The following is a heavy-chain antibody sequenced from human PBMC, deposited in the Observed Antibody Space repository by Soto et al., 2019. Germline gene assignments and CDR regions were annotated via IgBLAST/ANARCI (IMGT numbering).Heavy chain of an antibody. D-gene: IGHD4-4*01. CDR1: GCXSTTHC. V-gene: IGHV5-51*01. CDR3: ATLDSDYSNSFDN. CDR2: IYPVYSDT. J-gene: IGHJ4*02. Sequence: EXLKTPCKSSGCXSTTHCLGWVRHMSGKGLESMGIIYPVYSDTRYGPSFQGQVTISADKSINTADLHWNSLNASDTAIYYCATLDSDYSNSFDNWGQGTLGTVSS.